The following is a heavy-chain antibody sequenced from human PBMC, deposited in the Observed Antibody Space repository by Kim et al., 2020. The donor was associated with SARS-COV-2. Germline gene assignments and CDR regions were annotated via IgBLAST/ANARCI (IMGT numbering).Heavy chain of an antibody. J-gene: IGHJ4*02. Sequence: GGSLRLSCAASGFTFSSYWMSWVRQAPGKGLEWVANIKQDGSEKYYVDSVKGRFTISRDNAKNSLYLQMNSLRVEDTAVYYCARGLHYYDSSGYYLWGQGTLVTVSS. V-gene: IGHV3-7*04. D-gene: IGHD3-22*01. CDR3: ARGLHYYDSSGYYL. CDR1: GFTFSSYW. CDR2: IKQDGSEK.